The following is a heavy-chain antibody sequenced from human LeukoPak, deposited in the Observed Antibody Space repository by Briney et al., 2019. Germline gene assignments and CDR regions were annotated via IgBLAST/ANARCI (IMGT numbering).Heavy chain of an antibody. J-gene: IGHJ2*01. CDR2: IYTSGST. CDR3: ARTGVDTAMVRLYRYFDL. CDR1: GGSISSYY. D-gene: IGHD5-18*01. Sequence: PSETLSLTCTVSGGSISSYYWSWIRQPAGKGLEWIGRIYTSGSTNYNSSLKSRVTMSVDTSKNQFSLKLSSVTAADTAVYYCARTGVDTAMVRLYRYFDLWGRGTLVTVSS. V-gene: IGHV4-4*07.